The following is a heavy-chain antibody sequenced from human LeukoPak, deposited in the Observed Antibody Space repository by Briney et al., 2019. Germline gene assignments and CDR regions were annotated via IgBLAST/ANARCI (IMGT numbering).Heavy chain of an antibody. Sequence: ASVKVSCKASGYTFTSYGISRVRQAPGQGLEWMGWISAYNGNTNYAQKLQGRVTMTTDTSTSTAYMELRSLRSDDTAVYYCARDLGAARQPRFYYYYGMDVWGQGTTVTVSS. CDR1: GYTFTSYG. V-gene: IGHV1-18*01. CDR3: ARDLGAARQPRFYYYYGMDV. J-gene: IGHJ6*02. CDR2: ISAYNGNT. D-gene: IGHD6-6*01.